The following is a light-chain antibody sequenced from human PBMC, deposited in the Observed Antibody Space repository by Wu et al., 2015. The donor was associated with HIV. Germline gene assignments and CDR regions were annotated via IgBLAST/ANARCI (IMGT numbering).Light chain of an antibody. CDR2: AAS. J-gene: IGKJ4*01. CDR3: QHLNSYPVT. Sequence: SIGXRVTITCRASHGISNYLAWYQQRPGKAPKVLIYAASTLQTGVPSRFSGSGSGTIFTLTINSLQPEDFATYYCQHLNSYPVTFGGGTKVDIK. CDR1: HGISNY. V-gene: IGKV1-9*01.